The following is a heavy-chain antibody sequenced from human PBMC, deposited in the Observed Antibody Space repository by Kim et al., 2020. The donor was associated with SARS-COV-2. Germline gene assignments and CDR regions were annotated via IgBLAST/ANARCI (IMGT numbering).Heavy chain of an antibody. J-gene: IGHJ3*02. Sequence: GGSLRLSCAASGFTFSSYGMHWVRQAPGKGLEWVAVISYDGSNKYYADSVKGRFTISRDNSKHTLYLQMNSLRAEDTAVYYCARDWLAVAGKRGDAFDIWGQGTMVTVSS. CDR1: GFTFSSYG. CDR2: ISYDGSNK. V-gene: IGHV3-33*05. D-gene: IGHD6-19*01. CDR3: ARDWLAVAGKRGDAFDI.